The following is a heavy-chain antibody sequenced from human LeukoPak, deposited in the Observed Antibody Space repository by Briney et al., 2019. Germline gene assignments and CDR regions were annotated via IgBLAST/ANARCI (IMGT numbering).Heavy chain of an antibody. D-gene: IGHD2/OR15-2a*01. V-gene: IGHV3-53*01. CDR3: ARDVNGKYFQH. J-gene: IGHJ1*01. Sequence: PGGSLRLSCAASGSTDSSNYMSWVRQDPGKGLEWVSVIYSGGSTYYADSVKGRFTISRDNSKNTLYLQMNSLRAEDTAVYYCARDVNGKYFQHWGQGTLVTVSS. CDR2: IYSGGST. CDR1: GSTDSSNY.